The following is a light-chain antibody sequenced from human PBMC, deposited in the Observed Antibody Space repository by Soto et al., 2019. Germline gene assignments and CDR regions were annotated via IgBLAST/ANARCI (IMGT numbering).Light chain of an antibody. Sequence: QSVLTQPPSVSGAPGQRITISSTGSSSNIGADFDVYWYQQLPGAAPKLLISGNTNRPSGVPDRFSGSKSGTSASLAITGLQAEDEADYYCQSYDRSLTGVFGTGTKVTVL. CDR2: GNT. CDR3: QSYDRSLTGV. J-gene: IGLJ1*01. V-gene: IGLV1-40*01. CDR1: SSNIGADFD.